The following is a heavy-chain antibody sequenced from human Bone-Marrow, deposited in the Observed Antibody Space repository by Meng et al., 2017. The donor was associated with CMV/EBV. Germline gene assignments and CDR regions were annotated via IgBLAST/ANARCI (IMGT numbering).Heavy chain of an antibody. Sequence: SVKVSCKASGGTFSSYTISWVRQAPGQGLEWMGRIIPILGIANYAQKFQGRVTITADKSTSTAYMELSSLRSEDTAVYYWARCVKGIFGVVKGRGESDYYGMDVWGQGTTVTVSS. V-gene: IGHV1-69*02. J-gene: IGHJ6*02. D-gene: IGHD3-3*01. CDR3: ARCVKGIFGVVKGRGESDYYGMDV. CDR1: GGTFSSYT. CDR2: IIPILGIA.